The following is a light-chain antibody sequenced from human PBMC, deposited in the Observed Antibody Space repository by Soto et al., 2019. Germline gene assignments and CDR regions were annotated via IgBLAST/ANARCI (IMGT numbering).Light chain of an antibody. Sequence: EIVLVQSPGTLSLSPGERATHSCRASQSVSNNYLAWYQQKPGQAPRLLIYGASSRATGVPDRFSGSGTGTDFSLTITRLEPEDFAVYYCQQYGVSPLMFTFGQGTKV. CDR1: QSVSNNY. J-gene: IGKJ2*01. V-gene: IGKV3-20*01. CDR3: QQYGVSPLMFT. CDR2: GAS.